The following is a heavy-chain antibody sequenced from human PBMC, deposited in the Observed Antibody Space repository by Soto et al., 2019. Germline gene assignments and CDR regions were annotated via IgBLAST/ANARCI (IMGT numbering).Heavy chain of an antibody. Sequence: GGSLRLSCAASGFTFSSYAMSWVRQAPGKGLEWVSAISGSGGSTYYADSVKGRFTISGDNSKNTLYLQMNSLRAEDTAVYYCAKDIYGDYYFDYWGQGTLVTVSS. V-gene: IGHV3-23*01. CDR1: GFTFSSYA. J-gene: IGHJ4*02. CDR3: AKDIYGDYYFDY. D-gene: IGHD3-16*01. CDR2: ISGSGGST.